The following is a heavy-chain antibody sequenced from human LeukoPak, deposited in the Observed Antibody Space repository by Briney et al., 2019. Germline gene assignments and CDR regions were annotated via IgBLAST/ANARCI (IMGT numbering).Heavy chain of an antibody. CDR1: GYTFTSYA. V-gene: IGHV1-2*02. D-gene: IGHD3-22*01. CDR2: INPNSGDT. CDR3: ARGYYDSSDFEYFQH. J-gene: IGHJ1*01. Sequence: ASVKVSCKASGYTFTSYAMNWVRQAPGQGLEWMGWINPNSGDTNFAQNFQGRVTMTRDTSISTVYMELSRLRSDDTAVFYCARGYYDSSDFEYFQHWGQGTLATVSS.